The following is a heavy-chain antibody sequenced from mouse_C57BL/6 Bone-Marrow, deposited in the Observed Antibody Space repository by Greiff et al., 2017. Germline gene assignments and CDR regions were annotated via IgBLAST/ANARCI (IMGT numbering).Heavy chain of an antibody. V-gene: IGHV1-54*01. J-gene: IGHJ1*03. CDR1: GYAFTNYL. D-gene: IGHD1-1*01. CDR3: ASPFITTVGYFDV. CDR2: INPGSGGT. Sequence: QVQLQQSGAELVRPGTSVKVSCKASGYAFTNYLIEWVKQRPGQGLEWIGVINPGSGGTNYNEKFKGKATLTAAKSSSTAYMQLSSLTSEDSAVYFCASPFITTVGYFDVWGTGTTVTVSS.